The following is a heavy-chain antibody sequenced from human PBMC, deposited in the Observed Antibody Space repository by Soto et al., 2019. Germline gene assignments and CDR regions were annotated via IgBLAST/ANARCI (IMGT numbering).Heavy chain of an antibody. D-gene: IGHD3-3*01. CDR1: GFNFSSYA. CDR2: ISGSGGST. Sequence: QAEGSLRLSCAASGFNFSSYAMSWVRQAPGKGLEWVSAISGSGGSTYYADSVKGRFTISRDNSKNTLYLQMNSLRAEDTAVYYCAKGITIFGVVIMVYYGMDVWGQGTTVTVSS. J-gene: IGHJ6*02. V-gene: IGHV3-23*01. CDR3: AKGITIFGVVIMVYYGMDV.